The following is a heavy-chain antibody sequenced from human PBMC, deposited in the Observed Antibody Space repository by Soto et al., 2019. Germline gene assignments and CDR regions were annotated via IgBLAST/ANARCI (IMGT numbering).Heavy chain of an antibody. Sequence: ASVKVSCKASGYSFTDYHIHWVRQAPGQGLEWLGRINPKSGGTSTAQKFQGWVTMTTDTSISTASMELTRLTSDDTAIYYCARGDSTDCSNGVCSFFYNHDMDVWGQGTTVTV. CDR1: GYSFTDYH. V-gene: IGHV1-2*04. D-gene: IGHD2-8*01. CDR2: INPKSGGT. CDR3: ARGDSTDCSNGVCSFFYNHDMDV. J-gene: IGHJ6*02.